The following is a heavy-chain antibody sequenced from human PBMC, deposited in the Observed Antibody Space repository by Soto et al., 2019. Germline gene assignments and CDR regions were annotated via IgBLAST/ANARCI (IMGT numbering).Heavy chain of an antibody. Sequence: HPGGSLRLSCAASGFTFSSYAMSWVRQAPGKGLEWVSVIYSGGSTFYADSVRGRFTISRDNSKNPVNLQMNSLRAEDTAVYYCARDPSAADYWGQGTLVTVSS. V-gene: IGHV3-66*01. J-gene: IGHJ4*02. CDR3: ARDPSAADY. CDR1: GFTFSSYA. D-gene: IGHD3-10*01. CDR2: IYSGGST.